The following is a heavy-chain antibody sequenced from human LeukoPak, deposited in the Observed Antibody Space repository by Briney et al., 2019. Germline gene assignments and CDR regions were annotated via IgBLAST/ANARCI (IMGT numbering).Heavy chain of an antibody. D-gene: IGHD4-11*01. CDR1: GYTFTGYY. V-gene: IGHV1-2*02. CDR3: ARGRDYSNHAFDY. CDR2: INPNSGGT. Sequence: ASVKVSCKASGYTFTGYYMHWVRQAPGQGLEWMGWINPNSGGTNYAQKFQGRVTMTRDTSISTAYMELSRLRSDDTAVYYCARGRDYSNHAFDYWGQGTLVTVSS. J-gene: IGHJ4*02.